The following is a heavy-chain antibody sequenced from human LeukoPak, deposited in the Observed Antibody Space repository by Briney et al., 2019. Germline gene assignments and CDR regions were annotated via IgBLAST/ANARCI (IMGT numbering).Heavy chain of an antibody. CDR1: GFTFIRHY. CDR3: AKERSITMIVVVMSGFDP. D-gene: IGHD3-22*01. V-gene: IGHV3-74*01. CDR2: IKTDGTNT. J-gene: IGHJ5*02. Sequence: GGSLRLSCAASGFTFIRHYMHWVRQAPGKGLMWVSRIKTDGTNTLYADSVKGRFTISRDNAKNTLYLQMNSLRAEDTAVYYCAKERSITMIVVVMSGFDPWGQGTLVTVSS.